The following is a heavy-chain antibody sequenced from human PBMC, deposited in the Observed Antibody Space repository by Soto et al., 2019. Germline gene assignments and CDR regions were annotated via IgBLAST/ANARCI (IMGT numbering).Heavy chain of an antibody. CDR2: IKNKNDGGTT. V-gene: IGHV3-15*07. Sequence: EAELVESGGGLVKPGGSLTLSCAASGFSFKNAWMNWVRQAPGKGLEWVGRIKNKNDGGTTDYAAFVQGRFTISRDAPENTLYLHMTGLKTEDTAVYFCTGLWFGELYNYWGQGSLVTVSS. CDR1: GFSFKNAW. J-gene: IGHJ4*01. CDR3: TGLWFGELYNY. D-gene: IGHD3-10*01.